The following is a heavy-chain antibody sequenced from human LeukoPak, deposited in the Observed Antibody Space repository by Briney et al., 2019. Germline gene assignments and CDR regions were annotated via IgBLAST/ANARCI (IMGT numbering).Heavy chain of an antibody. CDR1: GGTFSSYA. J-gene: IGHJ4*02. CDR3: ARAGGSYYHSDY. CDR2: IIPILGIA. Sequence: ASVKVSCKASGGTFSSYAISWVRQAPGQGLEWMGRIIPILGIANYAQKFQGRVTITADKSTSTAYMELSSLRSEDTAVYYCARAGGSYYHSDYWGQGTLVTVSS. V-gene: IGHV1-69*04. D-gene: IGHD1-26*01.